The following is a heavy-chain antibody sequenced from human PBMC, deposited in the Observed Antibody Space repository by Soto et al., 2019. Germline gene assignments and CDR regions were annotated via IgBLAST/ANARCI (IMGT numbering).Heavy chain of an antibody. V-gene: IGHV3-30*18. D-gene: IGHD3-9*01. J-gene: IGHJ4*02. Sequence: GGSLRLSCAASGFTFSSYGMHWVRQAPGKGLEWVEVISYDGSNKYYADSVKGRFTISRENSKNTLYLQMNSLRAEDTAVYYCAKVNDNLTGYFDYWGQGTLVTVSS. CDR3: AKVNDNLTGYFDY. CDR2: ISYDGSNK. CDR1: GFTFSSYG.